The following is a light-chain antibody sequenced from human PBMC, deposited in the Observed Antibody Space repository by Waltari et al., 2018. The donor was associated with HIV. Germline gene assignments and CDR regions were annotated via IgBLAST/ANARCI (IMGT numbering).Light chain of an antibody. V-gene: IGLV1-51*01. CDR3: GTWDNSLSAWV. Sequence: QSVLTQPPSVSAAPGQKVTIPCSGSTPIIGHNFVSWSQQFPGTAPNLLIYDNNKRPSGIPDRFSGSRSGTSATLGITGLQTGDEAEYYCGTWDNSLSAWVFGGGTKVTVL. CDR2: DNN. J-gene: IGLJ3*02. CDR1: TPIIGHNF.